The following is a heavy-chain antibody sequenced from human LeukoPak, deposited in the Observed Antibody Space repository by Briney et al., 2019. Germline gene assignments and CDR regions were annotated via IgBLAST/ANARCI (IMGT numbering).Heavy chain of an antibody. V-gene: IGHV4-39*07. D-gene: IGHD3-3*01. CDR2: IYYSGST. CDR1: GGSISSSSYY. Sequence: SETLSLTCTVSGGSISSSSYYWGWIRQPPGKGLEWIGSIYYSGSTYYNPSLKSRVTISVDTSKNQFSLRLSSVTAADTAVYYCARDGEPLYYDFWSGHNWFDPWGQGTLVTVSS. CDR3: ARDGEPLYYDFWSGHNWFDP. J-gene: IGHJ5*02.